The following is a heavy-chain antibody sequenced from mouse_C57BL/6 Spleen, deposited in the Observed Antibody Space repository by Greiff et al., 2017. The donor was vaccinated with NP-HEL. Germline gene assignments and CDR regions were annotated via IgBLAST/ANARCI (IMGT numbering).Heavy chain of an antibody. CDR3: ARWRDY. CDR2: IYPGSGNT. V-gene: IGHV1-76*01. CDR1: GYTFTDYY. J-gene: IGHJ2*01. Sequence: VQLQQSGAELVRPGASVKLSCKASGYTFTDYYINWVKQRPGQGLEWIARIYPGSGNTYYNEKFKGKATLTAEKSSSTAYMQLSSLTSEDSAVYFCARWRDYWGQGTTLTVSS.